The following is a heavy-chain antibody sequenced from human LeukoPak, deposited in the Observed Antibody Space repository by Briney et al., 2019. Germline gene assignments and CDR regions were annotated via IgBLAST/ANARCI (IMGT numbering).Heavy chain of an antibody. V-gene: IGHV3-74*01. Sequence: PGGSLRLSCAASGFTFSDNWMHWVRQAPGKGLVWVSRIEGDGTGTVYADSVKGRFTISRDNAKNTLYLQMNSLRAEDTAVYYCTRDYYYRMDDWGKGTTVTVSS. CDR1: GFTFSDNW. CDR2: IEGDGTGT. J-gene: IGHJ6*04. CDR3: TRDYYYRMDD.